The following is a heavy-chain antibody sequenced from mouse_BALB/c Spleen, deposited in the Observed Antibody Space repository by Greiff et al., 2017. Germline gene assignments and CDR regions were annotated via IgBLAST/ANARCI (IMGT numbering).Heavy chain of an antibody. CDR1: GFSLTSYG. Sequence: QVQLKESGPGLVAPSQTLSITCTVSGFSLTSYGVHWVRQPPGKGLEWLGVICAGGSTNYNSALMSRLSISKDNTKSQVFLKMNSLQTADTAIYYCSRGLLRDAMDYWGQGTSVTVSS. CDR3: SRGLLRDAMDY. CDR2: ICAGGST. J-gene: IGHJ4*01. D-gene: IGHD2-10*01. V-gene: IGHV2-9*02.